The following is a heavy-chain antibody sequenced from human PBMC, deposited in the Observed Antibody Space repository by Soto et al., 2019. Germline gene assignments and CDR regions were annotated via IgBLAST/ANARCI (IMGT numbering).Heavy chain of an antibody. Sequence: APVKVYCKASGYTFTRYYMHWVRQAPGQGVEWMGINNPSGGSTSYAQNFQGRVTMTRDTSTSTVYMELSSLRSEDTAVYYCARATTVVTRGIYFDYWGQGALVTVSA. CDR2: NNPSGGST. J-gene: IGHJ4*02. D-gene: IGHD4-17*01. V-gene: IGHV1-46*01. CDR1: GYTFTRYY. CDR3: ARATTVVTRGIYFDY.